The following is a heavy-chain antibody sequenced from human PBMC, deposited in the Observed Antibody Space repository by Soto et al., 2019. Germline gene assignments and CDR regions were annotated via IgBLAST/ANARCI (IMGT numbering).Heavy chain of an antibody. CDR1: GGSISSGYYY. Sequence: PSETLSLTGSVSGGSISSGYYYWSWIRQHPGRGLEWIAYISYSGSTYYNPSLKSRVTISVDTSNNQFSLKLSSVTAADTAVYYCTRLVGSRAHGWFDPLGQGTLVTVSS. CDR3: TRLVGSRAHGWFDP. CDR2: ISYSGST. J-gene: IGHJ5*02. D-gene: IGHD6-13*01. V-gene: IGHV4-31*03.